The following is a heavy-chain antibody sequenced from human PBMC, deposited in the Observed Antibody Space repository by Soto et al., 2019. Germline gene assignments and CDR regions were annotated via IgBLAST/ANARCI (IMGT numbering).Heavy chain of an antibody. Sequence: GGSLRLSCAVSGFTLTTYSMNWVRQSPGKGLEWISFINKNGFTIYYADSVKGRFTISRDYARNSLYLQMDSLRHEDTAVYYCARGAVTGTSLFDYWGLGTLVTVSS. CDR2: INKNGFTI. J-gene: IGHJ4*02. CDR3: ARGAVTGTSLFDY. D-gene: IGHD6-19*01. CDR1: GFTLTTYS. V-gene: IGHV3-48*02.